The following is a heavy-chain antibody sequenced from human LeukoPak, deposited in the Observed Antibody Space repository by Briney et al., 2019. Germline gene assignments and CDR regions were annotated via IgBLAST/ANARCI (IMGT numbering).Heavy chain of an antibody. CDR3: ARGGTYCSSSSCYMGYYEFNGMDV. J-gene: IGHJ6*02. V-gene: IGHV1-8*01. D-gene: IGHD2-2*02. CDR1: GYSFTSHD. CDR2: MNPNSGYT. Sequence: ASVKVSCKAFGYSFTSHDIHWVRQASGQGLECMGWMNPNSGYTEYAQKFEGRVSMTRNTAINTAYLEVTSLRSEDTAVYYCARGGTYCSSSSCYMGYYEFNGMDVWGQRTTVTVSS.